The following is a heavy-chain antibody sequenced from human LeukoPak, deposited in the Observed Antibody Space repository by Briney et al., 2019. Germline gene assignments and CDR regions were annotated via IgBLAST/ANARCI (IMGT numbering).Heavy chain of an antibody. CDR1: GFTFRNYA. V-gene: IGHV3-30*18. CDR2: ISYDGSRK. Sequence: PGRSLRLSCAACGFTFRNYAMHWVRQTPGKGLEWVAVISYDGSRKFYADSVKGRFTISRDNSKNTLNLQMNSLRAEDTAVYYCTKDSAGLDYYFDFWGQGTLVTVSS. J-gene: IGHJ4*02. D-gene: IGHD1-14*01. CDR3: TKDSAGLDYYFDF.